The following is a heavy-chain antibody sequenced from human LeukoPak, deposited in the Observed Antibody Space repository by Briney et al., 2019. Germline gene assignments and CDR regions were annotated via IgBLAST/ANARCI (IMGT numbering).Heavy chain of an antibody. CDR2: ISYDGSNK. Sequence: GGSLRLSCAASGFTFSSYAMHWVRQAPGKGLEWVAVISYDGSNKYYADSVKGRFTISRDNSKNTLYLQMNSLRAEDTAVYYCAREPHSCSWPNYFYYYGMDVWGQGTTVTVSS. D-gene: IGHD6-13*01. J-gene: IGHJ6*02. V-gene: IGHV3-30-3*01. CDR3: AREPHSCSWPNYFYYYGMDV. CDR1: GFTFSSYA.